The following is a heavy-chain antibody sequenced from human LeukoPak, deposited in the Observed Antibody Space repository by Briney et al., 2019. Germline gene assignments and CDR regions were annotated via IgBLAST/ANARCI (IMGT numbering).Heavy chain of an antibody. CDR1: GLTFRNYG. D-gene: IGHD2-8*02. Sequence: PGKSLRLSCAASGLTFRNYGMHWVRQAPGKGLEWVAVIWYDGSNKYYADSVKGRFTISRDNSKDTLYLQTNSLRAEDTAIYYCAKPRTTGLGWAQFDYWGQGSLVTVSS. J-gene: IGHJ4*02. V-gene: IGHV3-33*06. CDR3: AKPRTTGLGWAQFDY. CDR2: IWYDGSNK.